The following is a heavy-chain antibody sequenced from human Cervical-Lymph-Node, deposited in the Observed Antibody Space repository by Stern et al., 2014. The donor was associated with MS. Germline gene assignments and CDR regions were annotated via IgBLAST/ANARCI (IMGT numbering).Heavy chain of an antibody. CDR1: GFAFSSLG. Sequence: VQLLESGGGVVQPGRSLRLSCATSGFAFSSLGMHWVRQAPGKGLEWLALMWYDESSKNYADSVRGRFIISRDNDKNTLYLQMNSLRAEDTAIYYCATNSYKFDSTGYLFDYWGQGTLVIVSS. CDR2: MWYDESSK. D-gene: IGHD3-22*01. J-gene: IGHJ4*02. CDR3: ATNSYKFDSTGYLFDY. V-gene: IGHV3-33*01.